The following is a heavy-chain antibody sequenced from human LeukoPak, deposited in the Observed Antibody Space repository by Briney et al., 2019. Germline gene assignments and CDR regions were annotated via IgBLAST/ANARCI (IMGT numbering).Heavy chain of an antibody. V-gene: IGHV4-34*01. J-gene: IGHJ3*02. CDR3: ARPADYYDSSGYYGSDAFDI. CDR2: INHSGST. CDR1: GGSFSGSY. D-gene: IGHD3-22*01. Sequence: SETLSLTCAVYGGSFSGSYWSWIRQPPGKGLEWIEEINHSGSTNYNPSLKSRVTISVDTSKNQFSLKLSSVTAADTAVYYCARPADYYDSSGYYGSDAFDIWGQGTMVTVFS.